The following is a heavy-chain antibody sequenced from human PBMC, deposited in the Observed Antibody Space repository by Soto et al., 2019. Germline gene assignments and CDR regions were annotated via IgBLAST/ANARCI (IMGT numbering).Heavy chain of an antibody. CDR2: IIPIFGTA. V-gene: IGHV1-69*13. CDR1: GGTFSSYA. CDR3: ARDQGGVAAAPYYYGMDV. Sequence: ASVKVSCKASGGTFSSYAISWVRQAPGQGLEWMGGIIPIFGTANYAQKFQGRVTITADESTSTAYVELSSLRSEDTAVYYCARDQGGVAAAPYYYGMDVWGQGTTVTVSS. J-gene: IGHJ6*02. D-gene: IGHD6-13*01.